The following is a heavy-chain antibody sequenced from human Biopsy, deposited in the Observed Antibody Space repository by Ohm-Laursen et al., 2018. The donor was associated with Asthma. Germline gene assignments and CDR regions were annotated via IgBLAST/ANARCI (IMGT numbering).Heavy chain of an antibody. J-gene: IGHJ3*02. CDR3: ARTYYDFLTGQVNDAFAI. CDR2: INAGNGNT. V-gene: IGHV1-3*01. CDR1: GYTFISYA. D-gene: IGHD3-9*01. Sequence: ASVTASRKASGYTFISYAIHWVRQAPGQRLEWLGWINAGNGNTKHSQKFQGRVTITRETSASTAYMELSSLRSENTAVYYRARTYYDFLTGQVNDAFAIWGQGTMVTVSS.